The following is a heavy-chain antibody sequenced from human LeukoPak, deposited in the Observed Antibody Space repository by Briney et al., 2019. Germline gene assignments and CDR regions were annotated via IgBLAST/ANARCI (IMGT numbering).Heavy chain of an antibody. Sequence: ASVKVSCKASGYTFTGYYMHWVRQAPGQGLEWMGWINPNSGGTNYAQKFRGRVTMTRDTSISTAYMELSRLRSDDTAVYYCARDPDGGNSQFDYWGQGTLVTVSS. V-gene: IGHV1-2*02. CDR3: ARDPDGGNSQFDY. J-gene: IGHJ4*02. CDR2: INPNSGGT. CDR1: GYTFTGYY. D-gene: IGHD4-23*01.